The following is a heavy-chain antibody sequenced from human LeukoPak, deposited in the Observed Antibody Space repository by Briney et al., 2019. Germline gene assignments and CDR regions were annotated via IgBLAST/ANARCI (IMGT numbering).Heavy chain of an antibody. CDR2: IYYSGST. V-gene: IGHV4-39*07. J-gene: IGHJ4*02. Sequence: SETLSLTCTVSGGSISSSSYYWGWIRQPPGKGLEWIGSIYYSGSTYYNPSLKSRITISADTSKNQFSLKLSSVTAADTAVYYCARVGRVGYYDSSGYYYDFDYWGQGTLVTVSS. D-gene: IGHD3-22*01. CDR1: GGSISSSSYY. CDR3: ARVGRVGYYDSSGYYYDFDY.